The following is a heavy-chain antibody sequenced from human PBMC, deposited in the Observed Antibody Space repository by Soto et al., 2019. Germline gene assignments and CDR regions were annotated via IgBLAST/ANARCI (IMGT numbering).Heavy chain of an antibody. J-gene: IGHJ4*02. V-gene: IGHV1-46*03. Sequence: ASVKVSCKASGYTFTSYYMHWVRQAPGQGLEWMGIINPSGGSTSYAQKFQGRVTMTRDTSTSTVYMELSSLRSEDTAVYYCARDSLYRYSYGLRPYYFDYWGQGTLVTVSS. CDR1: GYTFTSYY. D-gene: IGHD5-18*01. CDR3: ARDSLYRYSYGLRPYYFDY. CDR2: INPSGGST.